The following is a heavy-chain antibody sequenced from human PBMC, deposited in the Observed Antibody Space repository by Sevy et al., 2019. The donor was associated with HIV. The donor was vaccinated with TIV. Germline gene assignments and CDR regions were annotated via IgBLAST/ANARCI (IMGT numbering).Heavy chain of an antibody. CDR1: GGSITNYY. V-gene: IGHV4-4*07. CDR3: AREYGGYPFDI. D-gene: IGHD2-21*01. J-gene: IGHJ3*02. CDR2: IYSNGST. Sequence: SETLSLTCTVSGGSITNYYWGWIRQPAGKGLEWIGRIYSNGSTTYNPSFKSRVTMSADTSKNQVSLTLTSVTAADTAVYYCAREYGGYPFDIWGPGTMVTVSS.